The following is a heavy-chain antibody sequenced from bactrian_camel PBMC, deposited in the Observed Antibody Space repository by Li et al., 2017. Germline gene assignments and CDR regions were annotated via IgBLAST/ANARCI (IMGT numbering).Heavy chain of an antibody. CDR1: RVAFDDYA. J-gene: IGHJ7*01. Sequence: VQLVESGGALVQPGGSLRLSCAASRVAFDDYAMGWVRQAPGKGLEWVSTINRSGDRTNYADSVKGRFAISRDNAKNTVYLQMNSLRSEDMGMYYCTQGPGDTIATMAYYGMDSWGKGTQVTVS. CDR2: INRSGDRT. V-gene: IGHV3-1*01. D-gene: IGHD4*01.